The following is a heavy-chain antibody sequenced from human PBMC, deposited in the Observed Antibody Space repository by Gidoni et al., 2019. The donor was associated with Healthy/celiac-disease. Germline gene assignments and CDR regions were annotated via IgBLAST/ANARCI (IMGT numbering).Heavy chain of an antibody. CDR2: IKQDGSEK. Sequence: EVQLVESGGGLVQPGGSLRLSCAASGFTFSSYWMSWVRQAPGKGLEWVANIKQDGSEKYYVDSVKGRFTISRDNAKNSLYLQMNSLRAEDTAVYYCARSTGSGSYYIPLFDYWGQGTLVTVSS. V-gene: IGHV3-7*04. CDR3: ARSTGSGSYYIPLFDY. CDR1: GFTFSSYW. J-gene: IGHJ4*02. D-gene: IGHD3-10*01.